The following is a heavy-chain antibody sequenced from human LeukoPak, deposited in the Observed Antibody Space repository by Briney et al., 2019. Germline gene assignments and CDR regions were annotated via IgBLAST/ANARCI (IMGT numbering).Heavy chain of an antibody. D-gene: IGHD3-10*01. V-gene: IGHV1-69*05. CDR3: ARDSELWFGELPKNWFDP. CDR2: IIPIFGTA. CDR1: GGTFSSYA. Sequence: SVKVSCKASGGTFSSYAISWVRQAPGQGLEWMGGIIPIFGTANYAQKFQGRGTITTDESTSTAYMELSSLRSEDTAVYYCARDSELWFGELPKNWFDPWGQGTLVTVSS. J-gene: IGHJ5*02.